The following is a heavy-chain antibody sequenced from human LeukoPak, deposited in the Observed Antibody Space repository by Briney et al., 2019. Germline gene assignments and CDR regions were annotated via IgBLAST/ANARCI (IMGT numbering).Heavy chain of an antibody. CDR3: ARDNDSWYWFDP. CDR2: INPNSGGT. J-gene: IGHJ5*02. V-gene: IGHV1-2*02. D-gene: IGHD6-13*01. CDR1: GYTFTGYY. Sequence: ASVTVSCKASGYTFTGYYMHWVRQAPGQGLEWMGWINPNSGGTNYAQKFQGRVNMTRDTSISTAYMELSRLRSDDTAVYYCARDNDSWYWFDPWGQGTLVTVSS.